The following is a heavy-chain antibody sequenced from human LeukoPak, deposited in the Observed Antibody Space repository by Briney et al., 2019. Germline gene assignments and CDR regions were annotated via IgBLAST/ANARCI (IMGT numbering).Heavy chain of an antibody. Sequence: GGSLRLPCAASGFTFSNAWMSWVRQAPGKGLEWVGRIKSKTDGGTTDYAAPVKGRFTISRDDSKNTLYLQMNSLKTEDTAVYYCTTLGSVLRMYYFDYWGQGTLVTVSS. CDR2: IKSKTDGGTT. CDR3: TTLGSVLRMYYFDY. D-gene: IGHD3-10*01. CDR1: GFTFSNAW. J-gene: IGHJ4*02. V-gene: IGHV3-15*01.